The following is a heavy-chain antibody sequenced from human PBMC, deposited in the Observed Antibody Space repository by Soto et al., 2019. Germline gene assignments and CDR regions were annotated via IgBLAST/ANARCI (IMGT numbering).Heavy chain of an antibody. D-gene: IGHD6-13*01. CDR3: ARLHSSRWYVWFDP. V-gene: IGHV4-39*01. CDR1: GGSISSSSYY. Sequence: SETLSLTCTVSGGSISSSSYYWGWIRQPPGKGLEWIGSIYYSGSTYYNQSLKSRVTISVDTSKNQISLKLSSVTAADTAVYYCARLHSSRWYVWFDPWGQGTLVTVSS. CDR2: IYYSGST. J-gene: IGHJ5*02.